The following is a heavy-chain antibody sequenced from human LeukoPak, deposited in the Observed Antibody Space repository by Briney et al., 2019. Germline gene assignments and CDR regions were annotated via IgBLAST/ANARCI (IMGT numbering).Heavy chain of an antibody. CDR3: AKDHYYDSSGYSDY. CDR1: GFTFDDYA. V-gene: IGHV3-9*01. Sequence: GGSLRLSCAASGFTFDDYAMHWVRQAPGKGLEWVSGISWNSGSIGCADSVKGRFTISRDNAKNSLYLQMNSLRAEDTALYYCAKDHYYDSSGYSDYWGQGTLVTVSS. J-gene: IGHJ4*02. CDR2: ISWNSGSI. D-gene: IGHD3-22*01.